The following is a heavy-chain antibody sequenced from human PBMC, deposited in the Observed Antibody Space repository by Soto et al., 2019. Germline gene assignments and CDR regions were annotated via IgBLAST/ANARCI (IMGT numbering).Heavy chain of an antibody. D-gene: IGHD2-2*01. CDR2: IIPIVGTA. J-gene: IGHJ4*02. Sequence: QVQLVQSGAEVKKPGSSVKVSCKASGGTFSSYAISWVRQAPGQGLEWMGGIIPIVGTANYAQKFQGRVTMTADKSTSTAYMELRSLRSEDTAVYYCARTVRGYQSFDYWGQGTLVTVSS. V-gene: IGHV1-69*06. CDR3: ARTVRGYQSFDY. CDR1: GGTFSSYA.